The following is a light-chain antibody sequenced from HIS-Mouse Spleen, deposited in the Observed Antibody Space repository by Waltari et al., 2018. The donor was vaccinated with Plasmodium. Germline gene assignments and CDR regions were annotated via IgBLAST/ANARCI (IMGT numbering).Light chain of an antibody. CDR2: EGS. Sequence: HSALTQPASLSVSPGHSITIPFPATSRHLGDSTLVSSYQQHPGKAPKLMIYEGSKRPSGVSNRFSGSKSGNTASLTISGLQAEDEADYYCCSYAGSSTFVVFGGGTKLTVL. J-gene: IGLJ2*01. CDR3: CSYAGSSTFVV. CDR1: SRHLGDSTL. V-gene: IGLV2-23*03.